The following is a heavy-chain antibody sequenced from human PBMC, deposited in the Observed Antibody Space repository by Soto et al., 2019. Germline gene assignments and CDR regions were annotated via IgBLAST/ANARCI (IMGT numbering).Heavy chain of an antibody. CDR3: PRAVTGTLDY. J-gene: IGHJ4*02. Sequence: EVQLVESGGGLVQPGGSLRLSCATSGFTICNFWMTWVRQAPGKGLEWVANIKQDGSEKYYVDSVKGRFTISRDNAKNSLYLQMNSLRAEDTAVYYCPRAVTGTLDYWGQGTLVTVSS. V-gene: IGHV3-7*01. CDR1: GFTICNFW. CDR2: IKQDGSEK. D-gene: IGHD1-7*01.